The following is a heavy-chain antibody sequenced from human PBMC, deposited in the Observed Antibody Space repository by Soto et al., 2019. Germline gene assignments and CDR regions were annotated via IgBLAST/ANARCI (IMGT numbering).Heavy chain of an antibody. CDR1: GFTFSSYG. CDR2: ISYDGSNK. Sequence: QVQLVESGGGVVQPGRSLRLSCAASGFTFSSYGMHWVRQAPGKGLEWVAVISYDGSNKYYADSVKGRFTISRDNSKNTLYLQMNSLRAEDTAVYYCAKPGHSGELPGGVLAAAGTYWGQGTLVTVSS. V-gene: IGHV3-30*18. D-gene: IGHD6-13*01. J-gene: IGHJ4*02. CDR3: AKPGHSGELPGGVLAAAGTY.